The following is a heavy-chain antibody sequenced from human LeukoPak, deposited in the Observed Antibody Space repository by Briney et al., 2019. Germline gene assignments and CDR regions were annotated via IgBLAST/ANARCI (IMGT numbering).Heavy chain of an antibody. CDR2: TSYDGSNK. CDR1: GFTFSSYG. J-gene: IGHJ3*02. V-gene: IGHV3-30*18. Sequence: GRSLRLSCAASGFTFSSYGMHWVRQAPGKGLEWVAVTSYDGSNKYYADSVKGRFTISRDNSKNTLYLQMNSLRAEDTAVYYCAKDASYYYDSLDAFDIWGQGTMVTVSS. CDR3: AKDASYYYDSLDAFDI. D-gene: IGHD3-22*01.